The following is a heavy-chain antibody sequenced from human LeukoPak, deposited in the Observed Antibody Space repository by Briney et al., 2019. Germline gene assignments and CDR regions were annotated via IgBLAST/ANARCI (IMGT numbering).Heavy chain of an antibody. CDR3: ARGVDYGSGSYYGPENFDY. D-gene: IGHD3-10*01. CDR2: IYPGDSDT. V-gene: IGHV5-51*01. J-gene: IGHJ4*02. CDR1: GYSFTSYW. Sequence: GESLKISCKGSGYSFTSYWIGWVRQMPGKGLEWMGIIYPGDSDTRYSPSFQGQVTISADKSISTAYLQWSSLKASDTAMYYCARGVDYGSGSYYGPENFDYWGQGTLVTVSS.